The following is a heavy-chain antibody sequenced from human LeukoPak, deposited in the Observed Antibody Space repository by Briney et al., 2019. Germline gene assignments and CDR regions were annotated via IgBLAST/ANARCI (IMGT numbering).Heavy chain of an antibody. CDR1: GFTFSSYW. CDR2: IKQDGSEK. J-gene: IGHJ5*02. V-gene: IGHV3-7*01. Sequence: GGSLRLSCAASGFTFSSYWMSWVRQAPGKGLEWVANIKQDGSEKYYVDSVKGRFTISRDNAKNSLYLQMNSLRAEDTAVYYCARLNSYYYGSGSYRPNWFDPWGQGTLVTVSS. CDR3: ARLNSYYYGSGSYRPNWFDP. D-gene: IGHD3-10*01.